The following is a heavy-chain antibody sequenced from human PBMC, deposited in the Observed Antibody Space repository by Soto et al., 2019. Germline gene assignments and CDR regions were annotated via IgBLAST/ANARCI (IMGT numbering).Heavy chain of an antibody. Sequence: GGSLRLSCAASGFTVSNTYMSWVRQAPGKGLEWVSVIYSGGGTYYADSVKGRFTISRDNSKNTLYLQMNSLRAEDTAVYYCAREESSVTPKVGHYFDDWGQGTLVTVSS. D-gene: IGHD4-17*01. CDR2: IYSGGGT. CDR1: GFTVSNTY. CDR3: AREESSVTPKVGHYFDD. V-gene: IGHV3-66*01. J-gene: IGHJ4*02.